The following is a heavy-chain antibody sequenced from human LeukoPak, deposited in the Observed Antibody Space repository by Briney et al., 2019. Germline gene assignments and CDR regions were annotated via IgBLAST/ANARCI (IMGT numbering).Heavy chain of an antibody. CDR3: AKSRARSEGSSGSIDS. D-gene: IGHD3-22*01. Sequence: GGSLRLSCAASGITFSSYAMSWVRQTPEKGLECVSSIGGSGGSTYYADSVKGRFTISRDNSKNTLYLQMNSLRAEDTAVYFCAKSRARSEGSSGSIDSWGQGALVTVSS. J-gene: IGHJ4*02. CDR2: IGGSGGST. V-gene: IGHV3-23*01. CDR1: GITFSSYA.